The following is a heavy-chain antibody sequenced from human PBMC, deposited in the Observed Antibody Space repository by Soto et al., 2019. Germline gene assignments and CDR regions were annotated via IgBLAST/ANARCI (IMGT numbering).Heavy chain of an antibody. CDR1: GYTFSNYD. J-gene: IGHJ4*02. V-gene: IGHV1-8*01. CDR2: MNPTSGNS. D-gene: IGHD2-21*02. Sequence: QVQLVQSGAEVKKPGASVKVSCKASGYTFSNYDINWVRQATGQGLEWMGWMNPTSGNSGYIQKFQGRVTMTRNTSISTAYMERSSLRSDDTAVYYCARTRLCNGDCYSAYYFDYWGQGALVTVSS. CDR3: ARTRLCNGDCYSAYYFDY.